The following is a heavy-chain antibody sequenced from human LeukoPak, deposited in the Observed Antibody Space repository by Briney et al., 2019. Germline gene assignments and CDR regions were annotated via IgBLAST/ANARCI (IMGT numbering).Heavy chain of an antibody. D-gene: IGHD2-2*01. CDR2: INHSGST. Sequence: SETLSLTCAVYGGSFSGYYWSWIRQPPGKGLEWIGEINHSGSTNYNPSLKSRVTISVDTSKNQFSLKLSSVTAADTAVYYCARGGLPPYLYCSSTSCYRPYYYYGMDVWGQGTTVTVSS. V-gene: IGHV4-34*01. CDR3: ARGGLPPYLYCSSTSCYRPYYYYGMDV. J-gene: IGHJ6*02. CDR1: GGSFSGYY.